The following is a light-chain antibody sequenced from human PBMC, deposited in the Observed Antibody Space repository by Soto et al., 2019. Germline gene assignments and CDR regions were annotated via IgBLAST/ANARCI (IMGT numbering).Light chain of an antibody. CDR1: SSDIGAYNS. CDR3: SSYTSRSTLYV. CDR2: QVT. J-gene: IGLJ1*01. Sequence: QSALTQPASVSGSPGQSITISCTGTSSDIGAYNSVSWYQQHPGKAPKLIVFQVTNRPSGVSDRFSGSKSGNTASLTISGLQADDEGYYYCSSYTSRSTLYVFGTGTKVTVL. V-gene: IGLV2-14*01.